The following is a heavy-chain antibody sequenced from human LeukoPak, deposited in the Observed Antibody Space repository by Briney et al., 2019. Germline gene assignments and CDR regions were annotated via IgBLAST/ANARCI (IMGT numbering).Heavy chain of an antibody. D-gene: IGHD6-6*01. CDR3: ARHPVSSKTLDY. V-gene: IGHV4-39*01. Sequence: SETLSLTCTVSGGSISSTDYYWGWIRQPPGKGLEWIGSIYYTGSAYYNPSLKSRVTISVDTSKSQFSLRLNSVTAADTAVYYCARHPVSSKTLDYWGQGTLVTVSS. CDR2: IYYTGSA. J-gene: IGHJ4*02. CDR1: GGSISSTDYY.